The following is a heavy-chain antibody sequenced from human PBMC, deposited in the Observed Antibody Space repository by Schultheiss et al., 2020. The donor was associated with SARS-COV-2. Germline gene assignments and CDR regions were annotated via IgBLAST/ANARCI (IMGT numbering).Heavy chain of an antibody. CDR3: ARVIVGGLVFDGMDV. V-gene: IGHV4-59*08. CDR1: GGSISSYY. J-gene: IGHJ6*02. Sequence: SETLSLTCTVSGGSISSYYWSWIRQPPGKGLEWIGYIYYSGSTNYNPSLKSRVTISVDTSKNQFSLKLSSVTAADTAVYYCARVIVGGLVFDGMDVWGQGTTVTVSS. CDR2: IYYSGST. D-gene: IGHD3/OR15-3a*01.